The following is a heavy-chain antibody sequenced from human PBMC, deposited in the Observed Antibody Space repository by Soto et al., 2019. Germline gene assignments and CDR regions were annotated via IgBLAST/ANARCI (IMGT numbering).Heavy chain of an antibody. J-gene: IGHJ5*02. CDR1: GDSISSYY. Sequence: VQLQESGPGLVRPSETLSLTCTVSGDSISSYYWSWIRQPPGKGLEWIGYISFTGSTIYNPSLESRTTISLDTSKNQVSLKLKSVTAADTAVYFCASVGELPVWFDPWGRGTLVTVSS. V-gene: IGHV4-59*12. CDR2: ISFTGST. CDR3: ASVGELPVWFDP. D-gene: IGHD3-10*01.